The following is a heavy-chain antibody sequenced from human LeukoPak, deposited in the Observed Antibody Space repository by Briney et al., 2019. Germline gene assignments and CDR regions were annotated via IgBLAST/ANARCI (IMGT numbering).Heavy chain of an antibody. D-gene: IGHD6-13*01. CDR2: IYHSGST. CDR3: AGERIAAAGTGFDY. V-gene: IGHV4-38-2*02. CDR1: GYSISSGYY. Sequence: SETLSLTCAVSGYSISSGYYWGWIRQPPGKGLEWIGSIYHSGSTYYNASLKSRVIISVDTSKNQFSLKLSSVTAADTAFYYCAGERIAAAGTGFDYWGQGTLVTVSS. J-gene: IGHJ4*02.